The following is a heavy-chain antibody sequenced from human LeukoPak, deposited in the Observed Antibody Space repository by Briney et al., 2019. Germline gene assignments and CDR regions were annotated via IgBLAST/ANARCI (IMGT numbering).Heavy chain of an antibody. Sequence: PSETLSLTCTVSGGSINNYYWSWIRQPAGKGLEWIGRIYTRGSTNYNPSLKSRVTMSVDTSKNQFSLKLSSVTAADTALYYCARHPPRESRGNAFDIWGQGTVVTVSS. D-gene: IGHD5-24*01. V-gene: IGHV4-4*07. J-gene: IGHJ3*02. CDR1: GGSINNYY. CDR2: IYTRGST. CDR3: ARHPPRESRGNAFDI.